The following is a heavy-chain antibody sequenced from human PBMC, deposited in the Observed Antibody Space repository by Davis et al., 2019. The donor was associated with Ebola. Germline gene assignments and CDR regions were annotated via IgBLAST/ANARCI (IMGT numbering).Heavy chain of an antibody. CDR2: ISYDGSNK. CDR3: VNSRDSGSYSYYGMDV. D-gene: IGHD1-26*01. Sequence: GGSLRLSCAASGFTFSSYAMHWVRQAPGKGLEWVAVISYDGSNKYYADSVKGRFTISRDNSKNTLYLQMSSLRAEDTAVYYCVNSRDSGSYSYYGMDVWGQGTTVTVSS. CDR1: GFTFSSYA. J-gene: IGHJ6*02. V-gene: IGHV3-30*14.